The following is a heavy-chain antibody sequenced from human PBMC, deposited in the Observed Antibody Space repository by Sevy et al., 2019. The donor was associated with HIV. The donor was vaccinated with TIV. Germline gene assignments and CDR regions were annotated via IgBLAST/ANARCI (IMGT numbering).Heavy chain of an antibody. D-gene: IGHD4-17*01. CDR1: GGSISSSSYY. J-gene: IGHJ4*02. CDR3: ARGGGVHHGDYVFDY. CDR2: IYYSGST. Sequence: SETLSLTCTVSGGSISSSSYYWGWIRQPPGKGLEWIGSIYYSGSTYYNPSLKSRVTISVDTSKNQFSLKLSSVTAADTAVYYCARGGGVHHGDYVFDYWGQGTLVTVSS. V-gene: IGHV4-39*01.